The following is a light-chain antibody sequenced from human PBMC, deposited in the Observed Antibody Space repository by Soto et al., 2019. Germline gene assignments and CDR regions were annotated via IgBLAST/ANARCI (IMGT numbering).Light chain of an antibody. J-gene: IGLJ3*02. CDR1: SGHSSYI. Sequence: QLVLTQSSSASASLGSSVKLSCTLSSGHSSYIIAWHQQQPGKAPRYLMKLEGSGSYNKGSGVPDRFSGSSSGADRYLTISNLQFEDEADYYCETWDFNTPVFGVGTKLTVL. CDR2: LEGSGSY. CDR3: ETWDFNTPV. V-gene: IGLV4-60*02.